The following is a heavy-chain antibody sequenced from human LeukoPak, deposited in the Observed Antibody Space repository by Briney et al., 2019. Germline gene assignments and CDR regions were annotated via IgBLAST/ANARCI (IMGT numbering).Heavy chain of an antibody. CDR2: IKQDGSEK. Sequence: GGSLRLSCAASGFTFSSHWMSWVRQAPGKGLEWVANIKQDGSEKYYVDSVKGRFTISRDNAKNSLYLQMNSLRAEDTAVYYCARDSQWLRSSVGFDYWGQGTLVTVSS. CDR1: GFTFSSHW. J-gene: IGHJ4*02. CDR3: ARDSQWLRSSVGFDY. V-gene: IGHV3-7*01. D-gene: IGHD5-12*01.